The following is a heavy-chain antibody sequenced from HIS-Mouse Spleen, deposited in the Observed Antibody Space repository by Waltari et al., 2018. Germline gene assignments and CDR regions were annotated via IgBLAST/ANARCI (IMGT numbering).Heavy chain of an antibody. CDR2: IRSKAYGGTT. CDR1: GFTFGVYA. V-gene: IGHV3-49*04. D-gene: IGHD3-3*01. Sequence: EVQLVESGGGLVQPGRSLRLSCTASGFTFGVYAMSWVPQSPGKGLAWVGFIRSKAYGGTTEYAASVKGRFTISRDDSKSIAYLQMNSLKTEDTAVYYCTRDDFWSGYYLYFDYWGQGTLVTVSS. CDR3: TRDDFWSGYYLYFDY. J-gene: IGHJ4*02.